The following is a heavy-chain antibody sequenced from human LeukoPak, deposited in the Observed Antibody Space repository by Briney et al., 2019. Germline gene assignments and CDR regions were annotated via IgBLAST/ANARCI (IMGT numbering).Heavy chain of an antibody. CDR1: GFTFDDYA. D-gene: IGHD6-13*01. J-gene: IGHJ6*02. CDR3: AKDLSLDSRKLGGMDV. Sequence: QPGRSLRLSCAASGFTFDDYAMHWVRQAPGKGLEWVSGISWNSGSIGYADSVKGRFTISRDNAKNSLYLQMNSLRAEDTALYYCAKDLSLDSRKLGGMDVWGQGTTVTVSS. CDR2: ISWNSGSI. V-gene: IGHV3-9*01.